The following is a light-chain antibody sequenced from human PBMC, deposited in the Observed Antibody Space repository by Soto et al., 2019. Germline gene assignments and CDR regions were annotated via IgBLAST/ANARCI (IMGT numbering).Light chain of an antibody. V-gene: IGKV1-39*01. Sequence: GDRVTITCRASQSISSYLNWYQQKPGKAPKLLIYAASSLQSGVPSRFSGSGSGTDFTLTISSLQPEDFATYSCQQSYSTPALTFGGGTKVEIK. CDR3: QQSYSTPALT. CDR2: AAS. CDR1: QSISSY. J-gene: IGKJ4*01.